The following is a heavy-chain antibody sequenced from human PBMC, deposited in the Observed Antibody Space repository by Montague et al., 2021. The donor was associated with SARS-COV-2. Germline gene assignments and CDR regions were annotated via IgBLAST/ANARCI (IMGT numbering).Heavy chain of an antibody. D-gene: IGHD1-26*01. V-gene: IGHV4-39*01. CDR1: GGSISSSSYY. CDR3: AIEVGAMVYYYGMDV. CDR2: IYYSGST. Sequence: SETLSLTCTVSGGSISSSSYYWGWIRQPPGKGLEWIGSIYYSGSTYYNPSLKCRVTISVDTSKNQFSLKLSSVTAADTAVYYCAIEVGAMVYYYGMDVWGQGTTVTVSS. J-gene: IGHJ6*02.